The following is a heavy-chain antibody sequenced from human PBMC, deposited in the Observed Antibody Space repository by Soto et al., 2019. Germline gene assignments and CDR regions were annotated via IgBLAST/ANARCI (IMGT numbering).Heavy chain of an antibody. J-gene: IGHJ6*02. CDR3: ARETYYDFWSGPYFGMDV. V-gene: IGHV5-51*01. Sequence: GESLKISCQGSGYSFTSYWIGWVRQMPGKGLEWMGIIYPGDSDTRYSPSFQGQVTISRDNSKNTLYLQMNSLRAEDTAVYYCARETYYDFWSGPYFGMDVWGQGTTVTVSS. CDR1: GYSFTSYW. CDR2: IYPGDSDT. D-gene: IGHD3-3*01.